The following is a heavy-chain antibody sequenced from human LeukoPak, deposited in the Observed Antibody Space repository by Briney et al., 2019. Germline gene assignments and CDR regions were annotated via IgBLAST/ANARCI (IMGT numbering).Heavy chain of an antibody. J-gene: IGHJ4*02. CDR2: INHSGST. D-gene: IGHD3-10*01. CDR1: GGSFSGYY. CDR3: ARRGLWLGINY. V-gene: IGHV4-34*01. Sequence: SETLSLTCAVYGGSFSGYYWSWIRQPPGKGLEWIGEINHSGSTNYNPSLKSRVTISVDTSKNQFSLKLSSVTAADTAVYYCARRGLWLGINYWGQGTLVTVSS.